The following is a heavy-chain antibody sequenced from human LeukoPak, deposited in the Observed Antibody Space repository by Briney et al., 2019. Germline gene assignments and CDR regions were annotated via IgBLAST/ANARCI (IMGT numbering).Heavy chain of an antibody. J-gene: IGHJ6*02. Sequence: GGSLRLSCAASGFTFSSYEMNWVRQAPGKGLGWVSYISSSGSTIYYADSVKGRFTISRDNAKNSLYLQMNSLRAEDTAVYYCAREVRGVTEPMDVWGQGTTVTVSS. CDR1: GFTFSSYE. V-gene: IGHV3-48*03. CDR2: ISSSGSTI. CDR3: AREVRGVTEPMDV. D-gene: IGHD3-10*01.